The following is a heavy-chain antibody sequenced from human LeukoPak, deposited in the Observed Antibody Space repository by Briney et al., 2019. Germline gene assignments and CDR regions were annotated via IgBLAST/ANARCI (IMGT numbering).Heavy chain of an antibody. Sequence: ASVKVSCKASGYTFTGNYMHWVRQAPGQGLEWMGRINPNSGGTNYAQKFQGRVTMTRDTSIRTAYMELSRLRSDDTAVYYCARDVGSGYSYGFDYWGQGTLVTVSS. CDR2: INPNSGGT. V-gene: IGHV1-2*06. J-gene: IGHJ4*02. D-gene: IGHD5-18*01. CDR1: GYTFTGNY. CDR3: ARDVGSGYSYGFDY.